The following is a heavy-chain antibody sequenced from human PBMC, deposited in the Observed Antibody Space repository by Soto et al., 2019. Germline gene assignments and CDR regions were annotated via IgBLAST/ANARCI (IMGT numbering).Heavy chain of an antibody. CDR3: AREYCSGGSCYADAFDI. J-gene: IGHJ3*02. D-gene: IGHD2-15*01. CDR1: GGSISSYY. Sequence: SETLSLTCTVSGGSISSYYWSWIRQPPGKGLEWIGYIYYSGSTNYNPSLKSRVTISVDTSKNQFSLKLSSVTAADTAVYYCAREYCSGGSCYADAFDIWGQGTMVTVSS. V-gene: IGHV4-59*01. CDR2: IYYSGST.